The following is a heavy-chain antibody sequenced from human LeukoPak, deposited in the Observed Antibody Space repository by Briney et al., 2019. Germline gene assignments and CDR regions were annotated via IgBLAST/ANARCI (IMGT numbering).Heavy chain of an antibody. D-gene: IGHD4-17*01. CDR1: GFTFSSIYS. V-gene: IGHV3-21*01. CDR3: AGFYGDYVGAFDY. Sequence: PGGSLRLSCAASGFTFSSIYSMNWVRQAPGKGLEWVSFISSSSSYIYSADSVKGRFTISRDNAKNSLYLHMNSLRAEDTAVYYCAGFYGDYVGAFDYWGQGTLVTVSS. J-gene: IGHJ4*02. CDR2: ISSSSSYI.